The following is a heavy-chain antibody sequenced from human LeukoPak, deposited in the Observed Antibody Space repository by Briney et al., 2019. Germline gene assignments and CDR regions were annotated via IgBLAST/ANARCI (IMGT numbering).Heavy chain of an antibody. CDR2: ISGSGGST. V-gene: IGHV3-23*01. CDR3: AKGSNYYDSSGLYSEAYYHGMDV. CDR1: GFTFSSHA. J-gene: IGHJ6*02. Sequence: QPGGSLRLSCAASGFTFSSHAMSWVRQVPGKGLEWVSGISGSGGSTVHADSVKGRFTISRDNSKNTLYLQMNSQRAEDTAVYYCAKGSNYYDSSGLYSEAYYHGMDVWGQGTTVTVSS. D-gene: IGHD3-22*01.